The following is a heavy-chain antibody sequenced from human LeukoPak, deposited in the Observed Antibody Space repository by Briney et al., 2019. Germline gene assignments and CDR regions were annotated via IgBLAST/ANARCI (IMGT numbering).Heavy chain of an antibody. CDR1: GGSISSSNYY. CDR3: TYYYDSSGSDGFDI. Sequence: SETLSLTCTLSGGSISSSNYYWGWIRQPPGKGLEWIGSMYYSGSTYYNPSLKSRVTISVDTSKSQFSLKLSSVTAADTAVYYCTYYYDSSGSDGFDIWGQGTMVTVSS. V-gene: IGHV4-39*01. J-gene: IGHJ3*02. D-gene: IGHD3-22*01. CDR2: MYYSGST.